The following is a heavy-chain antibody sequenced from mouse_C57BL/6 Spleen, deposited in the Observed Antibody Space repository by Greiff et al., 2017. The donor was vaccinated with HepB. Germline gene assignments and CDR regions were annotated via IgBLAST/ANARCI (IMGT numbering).Heavy chain of an antibody. CDR3: APANWENFDY. CDR1: GYTFTSYG. Sequence: VQLQESGAELARPGASVKLSCKASGYTFTSYGISWVKQRTGQGLEWIGEIYPRSGNTYYNEKFKGNATLTADKYSSTAYMELRSLTTEDSAVYFCAPANWENFDYWGQGTTLTVSS. J-gene: IGHJ2*01. V-gene: IGHV1-81*01. CDR2: IYPRSGNT. D-gene: IGHD4-1*01.